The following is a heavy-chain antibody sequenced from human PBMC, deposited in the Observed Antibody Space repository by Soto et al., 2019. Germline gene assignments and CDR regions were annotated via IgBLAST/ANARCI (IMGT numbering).Heavy chain of an antibody. Sequence: TLSLTCDVSGDFLTTYYWNWIRQSPGKGLEWIGYIFYGGHTNYNPSLRGRATISVDTSKNQFSLKLSSVTAADTAVYYCARSPQYSSGWNGGFDYWGQGTLVTVSS. CDR3: ARSPQYSSGWNGGFDY. V-gene: IGHV4-59*01. CDR1: GDFLTTYY. D-gene: IGHD6-19*01. CDR2: IFYGGHT. J-gene: IGHJ4*02.